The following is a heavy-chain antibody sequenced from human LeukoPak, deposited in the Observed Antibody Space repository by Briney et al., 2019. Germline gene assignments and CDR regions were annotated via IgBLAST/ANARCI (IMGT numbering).Heavy chain of an antibody. V-gene: IGHV1-2*06. Sequence: ASVKVSCKAAGSTFTSYGISWVRQAPGPGLEWMGRINPNSGGTNYAQKFQGRVTMTRDTSISTAYMELSRLRSDDTAVYYCARGLGSSSSPGDYWGQGTLVTVSS. D-gene: IGHD6-6*01. CDR3: ARGLGSSSSPGDY. CDR1: GSTFTSYG. J-gene: IGHJ4*02. CDR2: INPNSGGT.